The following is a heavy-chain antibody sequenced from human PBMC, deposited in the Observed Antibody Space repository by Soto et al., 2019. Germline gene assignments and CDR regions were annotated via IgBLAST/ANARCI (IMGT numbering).Heavy chain of an antibody. CDR1: GFTFSSYA. CDR2: ISGSGGST. V-gene: IGHV3-23*01. Sequence: EVQLLESGGGLVQPGRSLRLSCAASGFTFSSYAMSWVRQAPGKGLEWVSAISGSGGSTYYADSVKGRFTISRDNSKNTLYLQMNSLRAEDTAVYYCAKVLSVGGRYFDYWGQGTLVTVSS. J-gene: IGHJ4*02. CDR3: AKVLSVGGRYFDY. D-gene: IGHD1-26*01.